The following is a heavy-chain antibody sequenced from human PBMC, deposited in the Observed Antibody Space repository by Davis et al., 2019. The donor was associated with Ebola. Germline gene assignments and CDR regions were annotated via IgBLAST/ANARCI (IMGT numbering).Heavy chain of an antibody. J-gene: IGHJ4*02. Sequence: SVKVSCKASGYTFTSYAMNWVRQAPGQGLEWMGGIIPIFGTANYAQKFQGRVTITADESTSTAYMEVGSLRSDDTAVYYCARDGVITPFDYWGQGTLVTVSS. CDR1: GYTFTSYA. CDR2: IIPIFGTA. D-gene: IGHD3-22*01. V-gene: IGHV1-69*13. CDR3: ARDGVITPFDY.